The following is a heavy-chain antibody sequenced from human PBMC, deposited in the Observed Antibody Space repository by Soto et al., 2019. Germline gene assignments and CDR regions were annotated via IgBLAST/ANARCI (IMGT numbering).Heavy chain of an antibody. CDR1: GFTFSSYA. Sequence: EVQLLESGGGLVQLGESLRLSCAASGFTFSSYAMTWVRQAPGKGLEWVSGISGSGGSTYYADSVKGRFTISRDNSKNTLYLQMNSLRAEDTAVYYCAKVGGYDPRAYFDPWGQGTLVTVSS. CDR2: ISGSGGST. J-gene: IGHJ5*02. D-gene: IGHD5-12*01. CDR3: AKVGGYDPRAYFDP. V-gene: IGHV3-23*01.